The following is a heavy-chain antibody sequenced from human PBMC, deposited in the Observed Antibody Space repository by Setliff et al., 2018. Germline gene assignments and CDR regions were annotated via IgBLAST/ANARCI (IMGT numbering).Heavy chain of an antibody. D-gene: IGHD2-2*01. V-gene: IGHV4-38-2*02. J-gene: IGHJ4*02. CDR3: ARGEGCNDGICLYQFDF. CDR1: GYSISSGYY. CDR2: IYHSGST. Sequence: SETLSLTCTVSGYSISSGYYWGWIRQPPGKGLEWIGSIYHSGSTYYNPSLKSRVTISVDTSKNQFSLKLHSVTAADTAVYYCARGEGCNDGICLYQFDFWGQGTLVTVSS.